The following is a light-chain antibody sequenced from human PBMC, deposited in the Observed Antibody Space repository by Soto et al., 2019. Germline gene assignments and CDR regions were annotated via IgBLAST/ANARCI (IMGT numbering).Light chain of an antibody. CDR1: SSDVGGYNY. V-gene: IGLV2-8*01. J-gene: IGLJ2*01. CDR3: SSFAGNNNLV. CDR2: EVS. Sequence: QSALTQPPSASGSPGQSVTISSTGTSSDVGGYNYVSWYQQHPGKAPKLMISEVSKWPSGVPDRFSGSKSGNTASLTVSGLQAEDEADYYCSSFAGNNNLVFGGGTKLTVL.